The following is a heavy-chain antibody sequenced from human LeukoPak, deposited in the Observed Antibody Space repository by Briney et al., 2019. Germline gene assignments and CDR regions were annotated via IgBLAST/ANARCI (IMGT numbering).Heavy chain of an antibody. D-gene: IGHD3-3*01. J-gene: IGHJ6*02. Sequence: PGGSLRLSCAASGFTFSSYWMHWVHQAPGKGLVWVSRINSDGSSTSYADSVKGRFTISRDNAKNTLYLQMNSLRAEDTAVYYCARHPHYDSLRGYGMDVWGQGTTVTVSS. CDR2: INSDGSST. CDR3: ARHPHYDSLRGYGMDV. V-gene: IGHV3-74*01. CDR1: GFTFSSYW.